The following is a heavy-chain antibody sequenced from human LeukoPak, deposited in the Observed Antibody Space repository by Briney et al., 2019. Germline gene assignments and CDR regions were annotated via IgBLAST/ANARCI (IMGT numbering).Heavy chain of an antibody. V-gene: IGHV4-39*07. CDR1: GGSISGSSYY. CDR3: ARDRYALTFDY. J-gene: IGHJ4*02. D-gene: IGHD3-16*01. CDR2: IYYSGST. Sequence: KPSETLSLTCTVSGGSISGSSYYWGWIRQPPGKGLEWIGSIYYSGSTYYNPSLKSRVTMSVDTSKNQFSLKLSSVTAADTAVYYCARDRYALTFDYWGQGTLVTVSS.